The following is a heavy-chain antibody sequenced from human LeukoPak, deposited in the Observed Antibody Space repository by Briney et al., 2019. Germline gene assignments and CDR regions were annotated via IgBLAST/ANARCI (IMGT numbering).Heavy chain of an antibody. Sequence: GGSLRLSCAASGFTFSSYGMHWVRQAPGKGLEWVAFIRYDGSNKYYADSVKGRFTISRDNSKNTLYLQMNSLRAEDTAVYYCAKDPPQVRGVTDYWGQGTLVTVSS. V-gene: IGHV3-30*02. J-gene: IGHJ4*02. CDR1: GFTFSSYG. CDR2: IRYDGSNK. CDR3: AKDPPQVRGVTDY. D-gene: IGHD3-10*01.